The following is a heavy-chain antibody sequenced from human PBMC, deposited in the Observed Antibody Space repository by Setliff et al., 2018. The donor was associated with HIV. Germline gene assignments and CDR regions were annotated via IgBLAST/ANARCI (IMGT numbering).Heavy chain of an antibody. CDR2: ISYDGTT. CDR1: GFTFTNYA. D-gene: IGHD5-18*01. V-gene: IGHV3-30-3*02. J-gene: IGHJ4*02. Sequence: PGGSLRLSCAASGFTFTNYAMHWVRQAPGKGLEGVSLISYDGTTYYSDSVKGRFTGSRDNSKNTLDLRMDSLRVEDTAVYYCVKDSEGGYTYGAYDYWGQGTLVTVSS. CDR3: VKDSEGGYTYGAYDY.